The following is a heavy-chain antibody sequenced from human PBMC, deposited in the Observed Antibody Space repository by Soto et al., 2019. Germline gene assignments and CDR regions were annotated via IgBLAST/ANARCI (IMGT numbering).Heavy chain of an antibody. Sequence: SETLSLTCTVSGGSISSYYWSWIRQPPGKGLEWIGYIYYSGSTNYNPSLKSRVTISVDTSKNQFSLKLSSVTAADTAVYYCARVEDYYDSRSFDYWGQGTLVTVSS. CDR2: IYYSGST. D-gene: IGHD3-22*01. V-gene: IGHV4-59*01. CDR1: GGSISSYY. CDR3: ARVEDYYDSRSFDY. J-gene: IGHJ4*02.